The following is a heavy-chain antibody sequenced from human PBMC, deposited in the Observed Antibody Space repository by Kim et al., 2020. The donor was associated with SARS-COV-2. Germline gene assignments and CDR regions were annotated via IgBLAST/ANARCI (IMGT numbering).Heavy chain of an antibody. CDR3: ARDLYYYESSGYYRPSD. Sequence: VKARFTITRDNSKNTMYLQMNSLRAEDTALYYCARDLYYYESSGYYRPSDWGQGTLVTVSS. V-gene: IGHV3-30*07. D-gene: IGHD3-22*01. J-gene: IGHJ4*02.